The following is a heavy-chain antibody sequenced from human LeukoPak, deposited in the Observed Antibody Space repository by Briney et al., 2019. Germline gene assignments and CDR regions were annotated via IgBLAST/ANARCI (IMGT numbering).Heavy chain of an antibody. V-gene: IGHV3-7*01. Sequence: GGSLRLSCAASGFTFSSYWMSWVRQAPGKGLEWVANIKQDGSEKYYVDSAKGRFTISRDNAKNSLYLQMNSLRAEDTAVYYCARDLSDYYDSSGYYGDWGQGTLVTVSS. J-gene: IGHJ4*02. CDR3: ARDLSDYYDSSGYYGD. CDR2: IKQDGSEK. CDR1: GFTFSSYW. D-gene: IGHD3-22*01.